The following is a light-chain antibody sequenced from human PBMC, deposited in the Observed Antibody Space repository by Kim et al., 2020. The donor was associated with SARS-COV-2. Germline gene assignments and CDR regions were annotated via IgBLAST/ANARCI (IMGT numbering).Light chain of an antibody. CDR2: FYS. Sequence: APGKTASSNCGGNNIVTKSVHWYQQKPGQAPVLVIYFYSDRPAGIPERFSGSISGNTATLTISRVEAGDEADYYCQVWGTGSTHVVFGGGTQLTVL. V-gene: IGLV3-21*04. J-gene: IGLJ2*01. CDR3: QVWGTGSTHVV. CDR1: NIVTKS.